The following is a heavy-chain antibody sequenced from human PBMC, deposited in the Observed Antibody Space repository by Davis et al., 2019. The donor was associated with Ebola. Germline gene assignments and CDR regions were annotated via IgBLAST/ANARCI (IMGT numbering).Heavy chain of an antibody. CDR1: GFTFSSNS. CDR3: ARWGLRGNYDSWSGSDYYFDY. D-gene: IGHD3-3*01. J-gene: IGHJ4*02. Sequence: GGSLRLSCAASGFTFSSNSMNWVRQAPGKGLEWVSFISSSSNYIYYADSVKGRFTVSRDNAKNSLYLQLDSLRDDDTAVYYCARWGLRGNYDSWSGSDYYFDYWGQGTLVTVSS. CDR2: ISSSSNYI. V-gene: IGHV3-21*01.